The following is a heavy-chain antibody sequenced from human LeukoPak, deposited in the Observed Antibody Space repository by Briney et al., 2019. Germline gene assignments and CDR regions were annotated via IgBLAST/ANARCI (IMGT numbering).Heavy chain of an antibody. J-gene: IGHJ4*02. D-gene: IGHD2-2*01. CDR2: ISGSGGST. Sequence: GGSLRLSCAASGLTVSSNYMSWVRQAPGKGLEWVSAISGSGGSTYYADSVKGRFTISRDNSKNTLYLQMNSLRAEDTAVYYCAKDRGVVPAAIYFDYWGQGTLVTVSS. CDR1: GLTVSSNY. V-gene: IGHV3-23*01. CDR3: AKDRGVVPAAIYFDY.